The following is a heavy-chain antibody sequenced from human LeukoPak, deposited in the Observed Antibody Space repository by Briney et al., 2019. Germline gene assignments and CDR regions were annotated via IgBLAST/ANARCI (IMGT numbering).Heavy chain of an antibody. V-gene: IGHV3-48*02. CDR1: GFTFSSYS. CDR2: ISSRSTTI. CDR3: AKDIPLVHGG. Sequence: GGSLRLSCAASGFTFSSYSMNWVRQAPGKGPEWLSYISSRSTTICYADSVKGRFTISRDNAKNSLYMQMNSLGDEDTAVYYCAKDIPLVHGGGGQGTLVTVSS. D-gene: IGHD2-8*01. J-gene: IGHJ4*02.